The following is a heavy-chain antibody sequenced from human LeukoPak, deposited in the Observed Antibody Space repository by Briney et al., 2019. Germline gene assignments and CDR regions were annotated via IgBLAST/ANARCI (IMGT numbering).Heavy chain of an antibody. D-gene: IGHD2-21*02. J-gene: IGHJ3*02. CDR1: EYSFATYW. CDR2: IYPGDSDT. CDR3: ARRGAYCGGDCYSNAFDI. V-gene: IGHV5-51*01. Sequence: GESLKISCQGSEYSFATYWIAWLRQMPGKGLEWMGIIYPGDSDTRYSPSFQGQVTISADKSISTAYLQWSSLKASDTAMYYCARRGAYCGGDCYSNAFDIWGQGTMVTVSS.